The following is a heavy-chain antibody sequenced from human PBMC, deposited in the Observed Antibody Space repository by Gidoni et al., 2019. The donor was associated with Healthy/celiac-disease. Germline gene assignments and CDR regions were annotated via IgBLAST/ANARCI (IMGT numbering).Heavy chain of an antibody. CDR3: EKGGSGWFGRFDY. Sequence: VQLVESGGCLVQPCRSLRLSCAASGFPFDDYAMHWVRQAPGKGMEWVLGISWNSGSIGYADSVKVRFTISRDNAKNSLYLQMNSLRAEDTALYYGEKGGSGWFGRFDYWGQGTLVTVSS. V-gene: IGHV3-9*01. D-gene: IGHD6-19*01. J-gene: IGHJ4*02. CDR2: ISWNSGSI. CDR1: GFPFDDYA.